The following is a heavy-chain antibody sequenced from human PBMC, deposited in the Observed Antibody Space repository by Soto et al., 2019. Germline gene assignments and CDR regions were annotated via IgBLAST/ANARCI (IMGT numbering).Heavy chain of an antibody. J-gene: IGHJ4*02. CDR2: ISGSGGST. CDR3: AKEGGYNRNDPFVY. CDR1: GFTFSSYV. V-gene: IGHV3-23*01. Sequence: GGSLRLSCAASGFTFSSYVMSWVRQAPGKGLEWVSTISGSGGSTYYADSVRGRFTISRDNSKNTLYLQVNSLRGEDTAVYYCAKEGGYNRNDPFVYWGQGTPVTVSS. D-gene: IGHD1-1*01.